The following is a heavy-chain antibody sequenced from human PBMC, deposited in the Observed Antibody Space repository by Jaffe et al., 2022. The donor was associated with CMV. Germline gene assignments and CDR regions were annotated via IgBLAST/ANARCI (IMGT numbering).Heavy chain of an antibody. D-gene: IGHD2-8*01. CDR3: VRGTNPPFAY. V-gene: IGHV3-72*01. CDR1: GFTFSDHY. J-gene: IGHJ4*02. CDR2: IRNKANSYTT. Sequence: EVQLVESGGGLVQPGGSLRLSCAASGFTFSDHYMDWVRQAPGKGLEWVGRIRNKANSYTTEYAASVKGRFTISRDDLKKSLYLQMNSLKTEDTAVYYCVRGTNPPFAYWGQGTLVTVSS.